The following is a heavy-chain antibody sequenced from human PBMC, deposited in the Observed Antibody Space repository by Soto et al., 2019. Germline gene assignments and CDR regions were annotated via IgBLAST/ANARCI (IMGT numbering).Heavy chain of an antibody. Sequence: PGGSLRLSCAASGFTFSSYAMSWVRQAPGKGLEWVSAISGSGGSTYYADSVKGRFTISRDNSKNALYLQMNSLRAEDTAVYYCAKFPVYYYDSSGYYYFDYWGQGTLVTVSS. CDR3: AKFPVYYYDSSGYYYFDY. J-gene: IGHJ4*02. CDR1: GFTFSSYA. V-gene: IGHV3-23*01. CDR2: ISGSGGST. D-gene: IGHD3-22*01.